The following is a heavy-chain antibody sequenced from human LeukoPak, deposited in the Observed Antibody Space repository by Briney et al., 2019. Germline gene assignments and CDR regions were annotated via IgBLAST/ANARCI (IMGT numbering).Heavy chain of an antibody. CDR1: GFTVSSNY. D-gene: IGHD6-19*01. V-gene: IGHV3-66*01. Sequence: PGGSLRLSCAASGFTVSSNYMSWVRQAPGKGLEWVSVIYSGGSTYYADSAKGRFTISRDNSKNTLYLQMNSLRAEDTAVYYCASGIAVAGTENWGQGTLVTVSS. CDR2: IYSGGST. J-gene: IGHJ4*02. CDR3: ASGIAVAGTEN.